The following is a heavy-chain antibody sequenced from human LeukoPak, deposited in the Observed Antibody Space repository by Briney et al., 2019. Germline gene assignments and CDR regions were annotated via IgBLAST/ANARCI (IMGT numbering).Heavy chain of an antibody. CDR3: VKASSSSPQYNWFDA. Sequence: GGSLRLSCAASGFTFSTYAMNWVRQAPGKGLEWVSVVSGTGGRTYYADSVKGRFTISRDNSKNTLYLQMNSLRAEDTALYYCVKASSSSPQYNWFDAWGQGTLVTVSS. J-gene: IGHJ5*02. CDR1: GFTFSTYA. V-gene: IGHV3-23*01. D-gene: IGHD6-6*01. CDR2: VSGTGGRT.